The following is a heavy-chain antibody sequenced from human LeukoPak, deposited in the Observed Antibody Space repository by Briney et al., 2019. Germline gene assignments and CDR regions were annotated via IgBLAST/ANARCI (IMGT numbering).Heavy chain of an antibody. CDR2: ISAYNGNT. CDR3: ARVSHYYDSSGYYY. D-gene: IGHD3-22*01. J-gene: IGHJ4*02. Sequence: VASVKVSCKASGYTFTSYGISWVRQAPGQGLEWMGWISAYNGNTNYAQKLQGRVTMTTDTSTSTAYMELRSLRSDDTAVYCCARVSHYYDSSGYYYWGQGTLVTVSS. CDR1: GYTFTSYG. V-gene: IGHV1-18*01.